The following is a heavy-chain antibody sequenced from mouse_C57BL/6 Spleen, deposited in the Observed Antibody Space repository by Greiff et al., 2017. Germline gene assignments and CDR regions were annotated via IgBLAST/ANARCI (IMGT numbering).Heavy chain of an antibody. J-gene: IGHJ2*01. CDR2: ISSGGSYT. V-gene: IGHV5-6*01. Sequence: VQLKQSGGDLVKPGGSLKLSCAASGFTFSSYGMSWVRQPPDKRLEWVATISSGGSYTYYPDIVKGRFTISRDNAKNTLYLQMSSLKSEDTATYYCARHIYYGSSLYCFDYWGQGTTLTVSS. D-gene: IGHD1-1*01. CDR1: GFTFSSYG. CDR3: ARHIYYGSSLYCFDY.